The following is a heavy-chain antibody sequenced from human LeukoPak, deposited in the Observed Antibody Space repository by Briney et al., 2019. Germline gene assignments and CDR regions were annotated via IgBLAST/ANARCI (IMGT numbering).Heavy chain of an antibody. V-gene: IGHV3-30*18. D-gene: IGHD6-19*01. J-gene: IGHJ3*01. CDR1: GLSFTSYG. CDR2: ISYDGSNK. CDR3: AKLGYSSGWYDFQIDAFDF. Sequence: GGSLRLSCAASGLSFTSYGMHWVRQAPGKGLEWVAVISYDGSNKFYADSVKGRFTISKDNSKNTLYLQMNGLRAEDTAVYYCAKLGYSSGWYDFQIDAFDFWGQGTMVTVSS.